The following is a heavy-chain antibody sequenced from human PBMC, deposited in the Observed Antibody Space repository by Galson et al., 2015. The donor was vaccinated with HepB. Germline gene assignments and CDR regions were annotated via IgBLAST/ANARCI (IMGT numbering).Heavy chain of an antibody. CDR3: ARFLLRPTDWKGTGYSDY. CDR1: GYSFTSYW. J-gene: IGHJ4*02. V-gene: IGHV5-10-1*01. CDR2: IDPSDSYT. D-gene: IGHD3/OR15-3a*01. Sequence: QSGAEVKKPGESLRISCKGSGYSFTSYWISWARQMPGKGLEWMGRIDPSDSYTNYSPSFQGHVTISADKSISTAYLQWSSLKASDTAMYYCARFLLRPTDWKGTGYSDYWGQGTLVTVSS.